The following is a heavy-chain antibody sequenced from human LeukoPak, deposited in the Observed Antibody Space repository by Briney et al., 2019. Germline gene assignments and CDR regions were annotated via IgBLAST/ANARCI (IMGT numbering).Heavy chain of an antibody. CDR1: GYTFTSYD. J-gene: IGHJ4*02. CDR2: MNPNSGNT. V-gene: IGHV1-8*01. Sequence: ASVKVSFKASGYTFTSYDINWVRHATGQGLEWMGWMNPNSGNTGYAQKFQGRVTMTRNTSISTAYMELSSLRSEDTAVYYCARGLARTSMVTRGGVRFDYWGQGTLVTVSS. D-gene: IGHD5-18*01. CDR3: ARGLARTSMVTRGGVRFDY.